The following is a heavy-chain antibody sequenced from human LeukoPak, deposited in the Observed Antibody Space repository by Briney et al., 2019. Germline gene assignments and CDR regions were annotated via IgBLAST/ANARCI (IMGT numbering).Heavy chain of an antibody. J-gene: IGHJ5*02. CDR2: IIPIFGTA. V-gene: IGHV1-69*13. D-gene: IGHD3-22*01. CDR1: GGTFSSYA. CDR3: ARDWNSSGYPSAWFDP. Sequence: SSLKVSCKASGGTFSSYAISCVRQAPGQGLEWRGGIIPIFGTANYAQKFQGRVTITADESTSTAYMELSSLRSEDTAVYYCARDWNSSGYPSAWFDPWGQGTLVTVFS.